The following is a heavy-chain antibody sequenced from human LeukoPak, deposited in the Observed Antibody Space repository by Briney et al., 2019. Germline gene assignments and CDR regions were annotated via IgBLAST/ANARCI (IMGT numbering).Heavy chain of an antibody. Sequence: PGRSLRLSCAASGFTFSSYAMHWVRQAPGKGLEWVAVISYDGSNKYYADSVKGRFTISRDNSKNTLYLQMNSLRAEDTAAYYCASLLSSSWTDYYYGMDVWGQGTTVTVSS. D-gene: IGHD6-13*01. CDR2: ISYDGSNK. J-gene: IGHJ6*02. V-gene: IGHV3-30-3*01. CDR1: GFTFSSYA. CDR3: ASLLSSSWTDYYYGMDV.